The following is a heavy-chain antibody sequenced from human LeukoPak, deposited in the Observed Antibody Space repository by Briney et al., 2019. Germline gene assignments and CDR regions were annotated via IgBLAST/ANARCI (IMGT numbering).Heavy chain of an antibody. Sequence: SETLSLTCTVSGGSISSYYWSWIRQPPGKGLEWIGYIYYSGSTNYNPSLKSRVTISVDTSKNQFSLKLSSVTAADTAVYYCARAPLYSSSWSRNWFDPWGQGTLVTVSS. CDR3: ARAPLYSSSWSRNWFDP. D-gene: IGHD6-13*01. CDR1: GGSISSYY. CDR2: IYYSGST. V-gene: IGHV4-59*01. J-gene: IGHJ5*02.